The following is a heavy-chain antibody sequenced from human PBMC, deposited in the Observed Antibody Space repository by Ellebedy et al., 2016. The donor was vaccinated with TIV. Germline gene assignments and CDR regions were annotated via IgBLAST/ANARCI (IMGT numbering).Heavy chain of an antibody. Sequence: ASVKVSCKASGYTFTGYYMHWVRQAPGQGLEWMGWINPNSGGTNYAQKFQGWVTMTRDTSISTAYMELSRLRSEDTAVYYCAINQEGTIFGVAYPKDYYYYGMDVWGQGTTVTVSS. J-gene: IGHJ6*02. D-gene: IGHD3-3*01. CDR1: GYTFTGYY. V-gene: IGHV1-2*04. CDR2: INPNSGGT. CDR3: AINQEGTIFGVAYPKDYYYYGMDV.